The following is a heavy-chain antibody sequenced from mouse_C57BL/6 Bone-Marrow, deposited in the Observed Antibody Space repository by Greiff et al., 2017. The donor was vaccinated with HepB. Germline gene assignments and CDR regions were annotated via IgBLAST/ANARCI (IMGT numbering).Heavy chain of an antibody. J-gene: IGHJ4*01. CDR1: GYTFTSYW. V-gene: IGHV1-64*01. D-gene: IGHD2-2*01. CDR3: AREDGYDEGYAMDY. Sequence: VQLQQPGAELVKPGASVKLSCKASGYTFTSYWMHWVKQRPGQGLEWIGMIHPNSGSTNYNEKFKSKATLTVDKSSSTAYMQLSSLTSEDSAVYCCAREDGYDEGYAMDYWGQGTSVTVSS. CDR2: IHPNSGST.